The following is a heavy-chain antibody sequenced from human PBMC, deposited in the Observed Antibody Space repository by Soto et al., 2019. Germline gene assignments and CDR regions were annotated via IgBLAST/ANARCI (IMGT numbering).Heavy chain of an antibody. D-gene: IGHD1-7*01. CDR3: ARGITGTYYYYGMAV. CDR1: GASVTSLNSY. V-gene: IGHV4-39*01. J-gene: IGHJ6*02. CDR2: IYYSGST. Sequence: SDTLALTFRVSGASVTSLNSYWSWITQSPGKSLEWIGSIYYSGSTYYNPSLKSRVTISVDTSKNQFSLKLSSVTAADTAVYYSARGITGTYYYYGMAVWGQGTTVTVS.